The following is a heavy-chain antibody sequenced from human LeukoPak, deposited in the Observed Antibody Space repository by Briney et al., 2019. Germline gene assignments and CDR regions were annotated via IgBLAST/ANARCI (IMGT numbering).Heavy chain of an antibody. D-gene: IGHD6-19*01. Sequence: ASVKVSCKASGYTFTSYYMHWVRQAPGQGLEWMGIINHSGGSTSYAQKFQGRVTMTRDTSTSTVYMELSSLRSEDTAVYYCAREDSNPEMNSSEDGMDVWGQGTTVTVSS. V-gene: IGHV1-46*01. CDR2: INHSGGST. CDR3: AREDSNPEMNSSEDGMDV. CDR1: GYTFTSYY. J-gene: IGHJ6*02.